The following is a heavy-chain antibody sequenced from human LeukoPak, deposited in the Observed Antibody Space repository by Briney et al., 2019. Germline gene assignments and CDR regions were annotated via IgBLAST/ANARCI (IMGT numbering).Heavy chain of an antibody. D-gene: IGHD3-9*01. J-gene: IGHJ4*02. CDR3: ARGRFQLRYFDWLLPFDY. V-gene: IGHV4-34*01. CDR2: INHSGST. Sequence: KPSETPSLTCAVYGGSFSGYYWSWIRQPPGKGREWIGEINHSGSTNYNPSLKSRVTISVDTSKNQFSLKLSSVTAADTAVYYCARGRFQLRYFDWLLPFDYWGQGTLVTVSS. CDR1: GGSFSGYY.